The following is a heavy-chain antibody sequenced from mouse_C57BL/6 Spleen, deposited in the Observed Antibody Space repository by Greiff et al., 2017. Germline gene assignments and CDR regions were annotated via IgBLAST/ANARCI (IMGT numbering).Heavy chain of an antibody. CDR1: GFTFSDYY. J-gene: IGHJ2*01. Sequence: EVQLVESGGGLVQPGGSLKLSCAASGFTFSDYYMYWVRQTPEKRLEWVAYISNGGGSTYYPDTVKGRFTISRDNAKNTLYLQMSRLKSEDTAMYYCARQGLRRDYFDYWGQGTTLTVSS. V-gene: IGHV5-12*01. CDR2: ISNGGGST. D-gene: IGHD2-4*01. CDR3: ARQGLRRDYFDY.